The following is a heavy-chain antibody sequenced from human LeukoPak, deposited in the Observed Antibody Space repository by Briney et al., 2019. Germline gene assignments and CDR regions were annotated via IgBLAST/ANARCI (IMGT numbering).Heavy chain of an antibody. CDR1: GFTFSSYS. CDR2: ISSSSSYI. CDR3: ARAGRSDAFDI. Sequence: GGSLRLSCAASGFTFSSYSMNWVRQAPGKGLEWVSSISSSSSYIYYADSVKGRFTISRDNAKNSLYLQMNSLRAEDTAVYYCARAGRSDAFDIWGQGTMVTVSS. V-gene: IGHV3-21*01. J-gene: IGHJ3*02. D-gene: IGHD3-10*01.